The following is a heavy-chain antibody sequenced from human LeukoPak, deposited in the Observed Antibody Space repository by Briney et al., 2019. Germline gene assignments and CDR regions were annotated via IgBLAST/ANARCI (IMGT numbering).Heavy chain of an antibody. CDR1: GFTFSDYY. CDR3: TRSHPYSSSWHGSVYFDY. Sequence: GGSLRLSCAASGFTFSDYYMSWIRQAPGKGLEWVSYISTSGSTIYYVDSVKGRFTISRDNAKNSLYLQMNSLRAEDTAVYYCTRSHPYSSSWHGSVYFDYWGQGTLVTVSS. D-gene: IGHD6-13*01. J-gene: IGHJ4*02. V-gene: IGHV3-11*01. CDR2: ISTSGSTI.